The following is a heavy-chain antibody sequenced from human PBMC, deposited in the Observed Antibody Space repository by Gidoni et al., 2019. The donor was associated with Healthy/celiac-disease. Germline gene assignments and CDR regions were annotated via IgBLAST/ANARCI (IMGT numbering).Heavy chain of an antibody. V-gene: IGHV4-34*01. CDR1: GGSFSGYY. CDR3: ARGLGPALFDP. J-gene: IGHJ5*02. Sequence: QVQLQQWGAGLLKPAETLSLTCAVSGGSFSGYYWSWIRQPPGKGLEWIGEINHSGSTNYNPSLKSRVTISVDTSKNQFSLKLSSVTAADTAVYYCARGLGPALFDPWGQGTLVTVSS. D-gene: IGHD2-2*01. CDR2: INHSGST.